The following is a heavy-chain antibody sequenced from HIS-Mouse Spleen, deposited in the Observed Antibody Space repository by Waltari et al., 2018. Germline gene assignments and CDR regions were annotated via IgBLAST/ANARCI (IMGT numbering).Heavy chain of an antibody. CDR1: GGSISRYY. Sequence: QVQLQESGPGLVKPSETLSLTCTVSGGSISRYYWSWIRQPAGKGLEWSGRIYTSGSTNYTPSLKSRVTMSVDTSKNQFSLKLSSVTAADTAVYYCARDFHDFWSGYYGGDKKHDAFDIWGQGTMVTVSS. CDR3: ARDFHDFWSGYYGGDKKHDAFDI. V-gene: IGHV4-4*07. J-gene: IGHJ3*02. CDR2: IYTSGST. D-gene: IGHD3-3*01.